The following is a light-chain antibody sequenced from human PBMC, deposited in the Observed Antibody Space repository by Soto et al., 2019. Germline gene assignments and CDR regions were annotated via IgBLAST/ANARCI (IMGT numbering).Light chain of an antibody. CDR1: SSDVGAYKY. CDR2: EVS. CDR3: TSYVGSDIWV. J-gene: IGLJ3*02. Sequence: QSALTQPPSASGSPGQSVTISCPGTSSDVGAYKYVSWYQQYPGKAPKLMIYEVSNRPSGVPDRFSGSKSGNTASLTVSGLQAEDEADYYCTSYVGSDIWVFGGGTKLTVL. V-gene: IGLV2-8*01.